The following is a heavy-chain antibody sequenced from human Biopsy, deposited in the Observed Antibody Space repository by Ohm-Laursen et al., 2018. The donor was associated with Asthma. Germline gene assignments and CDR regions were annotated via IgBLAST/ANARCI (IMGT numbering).Heavy chain of an antibody. Sequence: ASVKVSCKASGYTFTDYSIHWVRQAPGQGLEGMERINPKRGDTKYAQRFQGRVTVTRDRSISTAYMELSRLRSDDTAVYYCARDRGYCSGGTCPSWFDPWGQGTLVIVSS. J-gene: IGHJ5*02. CDR2: INPKRGDT. CDR3: ARDRGYCSGGTCPSWFDP. V-gene: IGHV1-2*06. D-gene: IGHD2-15*01. CDR1: GYTFTDYS.